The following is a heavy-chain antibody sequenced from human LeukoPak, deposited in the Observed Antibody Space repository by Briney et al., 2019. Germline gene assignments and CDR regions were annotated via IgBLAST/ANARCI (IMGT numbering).Heavy chain of an antibody. J-gene: IGHJ4*02. CDR3: ARGGTGSQTNCGGDCLGFGY. Sequence: PSETLSLTCTVSGGSISSSTYYWGWIRQPPGRGLEWIGTIYYRGSTYYNPSLKSRVTISVDTSNNQFSLRLSSVTAADTAVYYCARGGTGSQTNCGGDCLGFGYWGQGTLVTVSS. CDR1: GGSISSSTYY. V-gene: IGHV4-39*01. CDR2: IYYRGST. D-gene: IGHD2-21*02.